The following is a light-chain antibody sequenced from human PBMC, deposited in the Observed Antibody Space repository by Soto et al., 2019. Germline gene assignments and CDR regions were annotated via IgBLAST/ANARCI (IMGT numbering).Light chain of an antibody. CDR1: QHISSW. CDR2: AAS. Sequence: DIQMTQSPSSVSASVGDRVTFTCRASQHISSWLAWYQQKPGKAPKLLIAAASILQSGVPSRFSGSEYGTAFTLANSSLQPEDFATYFCQQANTFPFTFGPATRLEIK. J-gene: IGKJ3*01. CDR3: QQANTFPFT. V-gene: IGKV1-12*02.